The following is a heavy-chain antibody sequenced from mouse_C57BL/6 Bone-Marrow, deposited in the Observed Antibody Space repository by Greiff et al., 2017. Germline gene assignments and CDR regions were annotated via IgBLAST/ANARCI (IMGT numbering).Heavy chain of an antibody. V-gene: IGHV1-55*01. CDR3: ASDGYHIWYFDV. CDR1: GYTFTSYW. Sequence: QVQLQQPGAELVKPGASVKMSCKASGYTFTSYWITWVKQRPGQGLEWIGVIYPGSGSTNYNEKFKSKATLTVDTSSSTAYMQLSSLTSEDSAVYYCASDGYHIWYFDVWGTGTTVTVAS. J-gene: IGHJ1*03. D-gene: IGHD2-3*01. CDR2: IYPGSGST.